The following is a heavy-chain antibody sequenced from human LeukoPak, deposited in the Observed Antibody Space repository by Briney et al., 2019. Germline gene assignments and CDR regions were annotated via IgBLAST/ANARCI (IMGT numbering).Heavy chain of an antibody. Sequence: PGGSLRLSCAASGFIFNKAWMNWVRQAPGKGPEWVGRIKSNNDGGTTDYASPVEGRFIISRDDSKNTIYLQMNRLIIDDTAIYYCRPVMVEDRGFWGQGTLVTVSS. J-gene: IGHJ4*02. D-gene: IGHD2-21*01. V-gene: IGHV3-15*01. CDR3: RPVMVEDRGF. CDR2: IKSNNDGGTT. CDR1: GFIFNKAW.